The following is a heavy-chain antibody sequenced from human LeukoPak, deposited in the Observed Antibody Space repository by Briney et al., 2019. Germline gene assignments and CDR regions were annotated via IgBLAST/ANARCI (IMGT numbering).Heavy chain of an antibody. CDR3: AREKYYGSGSWDFDY. CDR1: GYTFTGYY. D-gene: IGHD3-10*01. CDR2: INPNSGGT. J-gene: IGHJ4*02. Sequence: ASVKVSCKASGYTFTGYYMHWVRRAPGQGLEWMGWINPNSGGTNYAQKFQGRVTMTRDTSISTAYMELSRLRSDDTAVYYCAREKYYGSGSWDFDYWGQGTLVTVSS. V-gene: IGHV1-2*02.